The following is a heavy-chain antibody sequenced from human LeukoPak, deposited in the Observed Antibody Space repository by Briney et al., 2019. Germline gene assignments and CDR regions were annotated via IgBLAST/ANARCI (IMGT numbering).Heavy chain of an antibody. V-gene: IGHV1-3*03. D-gene: IGHD4-17*01. J-gene: IGHJ4*02. CDR3: ARSGGPRGTATPPGDF. CDR1: GYTFTTYT. Sequence: ASVKVSCKASGYTFTTYTMHWVRQAPGQRLEWMGWINADTGNTKCSQEFQGRLTITRDTSASTVYMDLSSLRSEDMAVYYCARSGGPRGTATPPGDFWGQESLVTVSS. CDR2: INADTGNT.